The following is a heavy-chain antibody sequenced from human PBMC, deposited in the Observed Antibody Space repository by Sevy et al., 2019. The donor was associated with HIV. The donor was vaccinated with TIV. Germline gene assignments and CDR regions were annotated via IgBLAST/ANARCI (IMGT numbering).Heavy chain of an antibody. J-gene: IGHJ5*02. Sequence: SETLSLTCSVSGGSLITTNYYWAWLRQSPGKGLEWIASIYYSGSTYYHPSLKARVTVSVDTSRSQFSLILNSVTAADTSVYYCAAHEGVTISEARFDPWGQGTLVTVSS. D-gene: IGHD1-1*01. V-gene: IGHV4-39*01. CDR2: IYYSGST. CDR3: AAHEGVTISEARFDP. CDR1: GGSLITTNYY.